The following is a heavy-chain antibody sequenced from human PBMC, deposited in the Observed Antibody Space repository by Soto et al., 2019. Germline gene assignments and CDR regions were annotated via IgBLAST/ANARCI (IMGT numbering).Heavy chain of an antibody. CDR1: GGSISSGDYY. D-gene: IGHD2-2*01. Sequence: PSETLSLTCSVSGGSISSGDYYWSWIRQPPGKGLEWIGYMFYTGTTYYNPSLKSRVAISVDTSKNQFSLMLRSVTAADTAVYHCARVVSFCSSPSCRGRNWFDPRGQGTLVTVSS. CDR2: MFYTGTT. CDR3: ARVVSFCSSPSCRGRNWFDP. V-gene: IGHV4-30-4*01. J-gene: IGHJ5*02.